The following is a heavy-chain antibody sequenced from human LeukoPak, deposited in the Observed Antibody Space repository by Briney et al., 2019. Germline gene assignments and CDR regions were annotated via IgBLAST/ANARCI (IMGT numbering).Heavy chain of an antibody. D-gene: IGHD1-26*01. J-gene: IGHJ4*02. CDR1: GFTVSSNY. V-gene: IGHV3-66*04. Sequence: GGSLRLSCAASGFTVSSNYMSWVRQAPGKGLEWVSVIYSGGSTYYADSVKGRFTIYRNNPKNTLYLQMNSLRAEDTAVYYCARLSVGATNPDYWGQGTLVTVSS. CDR3: ARLSVGATNPDY. CDR2: IYSGGST.